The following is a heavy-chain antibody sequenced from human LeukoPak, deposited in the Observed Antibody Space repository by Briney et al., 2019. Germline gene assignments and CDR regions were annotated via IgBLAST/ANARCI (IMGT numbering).Heavy chain of an antibody. D-gene: IGHD3-3*01. CDR2: IYYSGGT. V-gene: IGHV4-59*11. CDR1: GGSISSHY. J-gene: IGHJ4*02. CDR3: ARGYYDFWSGYFLDY. Sequence: SETLSLTCTVSGGSISSHYWSWIRQPPGKGLEWIGYIYYSGGTNYNPSLKSRVTISVDTSKNQFSLKLSSVTAADTAVYYCARGYYDFWSGYFLDYWGQGTLVTVSS.